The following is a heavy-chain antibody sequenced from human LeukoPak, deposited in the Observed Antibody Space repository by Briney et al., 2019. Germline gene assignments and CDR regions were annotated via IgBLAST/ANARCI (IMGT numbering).Heavy chain of an antibody. D-gene: IGHD3-9*01. CDR2: IYYSGST. CDR1: GGSISSGDYY. Sequence: SETLCLTCTVSGGSISSGDYYWSWIRQPPGKGLEWIGYIYYSGSTYYNPSLKSRVTISVDTSKNQFSLKLSSVTAADTAVYYCAREGRITILTDYWGQGTLVTVSS. J-gene: IGHJ4*02. CDR3: AREGRITILTDY. V-gene: IGHV4-30-4*08.